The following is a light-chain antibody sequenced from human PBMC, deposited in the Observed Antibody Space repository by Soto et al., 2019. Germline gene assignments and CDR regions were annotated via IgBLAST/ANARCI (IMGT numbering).Light chain of an antibody. CDR3: SSYAGRNTFRL. J-gene: IGLJ2*01. Sequence: QSALTQPPSASGSHGQSVTISCTGTSSDVGDYKYVSWYQQQPGKAPKLILYEVSQRPSGVPDRFSGSKSGNTASLTVSALQVEYESEYYFSSYAGRNTFRLFGGGTALTVL. V-gene: IGLV2-8*01. CDR2: EVS. CDR1: SSDVGDYKY.